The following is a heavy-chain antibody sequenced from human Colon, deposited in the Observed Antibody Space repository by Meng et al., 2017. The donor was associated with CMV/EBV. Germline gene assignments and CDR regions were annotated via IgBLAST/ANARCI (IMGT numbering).Heavy chain of an antibody. V-gene: IGHV3-30-3*01. D-gene: IGHD3-22*01. CDR3: ARNYNDKSGYYALDY. CDR2: ITFDGGKT. Sequence: SGFTFSNFAMHWVRQAPGKGLDWVAVITFDGGKTYYADSVKGRFTISRDNPKNTVYLQMNNLRVEDTAIFYCARNYNDKSGYYALDYWGQGALVTVSS. J-gene: IGHJ4*02. CDR1: GFTFSNFA.